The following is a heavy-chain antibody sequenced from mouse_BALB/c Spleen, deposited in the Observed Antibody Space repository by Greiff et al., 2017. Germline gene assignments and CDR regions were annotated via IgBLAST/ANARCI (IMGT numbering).Heavy chain of an antibody. CDR1: GYTFTDYW. D-gene: IGHD1-1*01. J-gene: IGHJ2*01. Sequence: QVQLQQPGAELVMPGASVKMSCKASGYTFTDYWMHWVKQRPGQGLEWIGAIDTSDSYTSYNQKFKGKATLTVDDSSSTAYMQLSSLTSEDSAVYYCARGTTVVGRKGYFDYWGQGTTLTVSS. CDR3: ARGTTVVGRKGYFDY. V-gene: IGHV1-69*01. CDR2: IDTSDSYT.